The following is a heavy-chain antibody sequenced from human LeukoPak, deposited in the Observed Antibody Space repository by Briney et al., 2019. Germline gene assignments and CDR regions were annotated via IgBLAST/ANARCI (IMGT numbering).Heavy chain of an antibody. CDR1: GGSISSYY. D-gene: IGHD3-22*01. CDR3: ARDVYDSSGYYQYYFDY. CDR2: IYHSGST. J-gene: IGHJ4*02. Sequence: SETLSLTCTVSGGSISSYYWSWIRQPPGKGLEWIGEIYHSGSTNYNPSLKSRVTLSVGKSKNQFSLKLSSVTAADTAVYYCARDVYDSSGYYQYYFDYWGQGTLVTVSS. V-gene: IGHV4-59*12.